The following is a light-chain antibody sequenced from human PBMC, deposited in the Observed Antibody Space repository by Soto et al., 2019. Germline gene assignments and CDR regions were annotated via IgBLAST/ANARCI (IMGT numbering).Light chain of an antibody. CDR1: QTISSW. CDR2: KAS. Sequence: DIQMTQSPSTLSGSVGDRVTITCRASQTISSWLAWYQQKPGKAPKLLIYKASTLKSGVPSRFSGSGSGTEFTLTISSLQPDDFANYYCQQYNSYSEAFGEGDKVEL. V-gene: IGKV1-5*03. J-gene: IGKJ1*01. CDR3: QQYNSYSEA.